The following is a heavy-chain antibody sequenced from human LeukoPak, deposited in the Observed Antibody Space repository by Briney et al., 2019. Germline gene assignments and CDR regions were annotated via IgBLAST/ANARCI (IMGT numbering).Heavy chain of an antibody. J-gene: IGHJ4*02. Sequence: SQTLSLTCTVSGGSISSGNYYWTWIRQPAGKGLEWIGHIYTTGSTNYNPSLKSRVTISVDTSKNQFSLKLSSVTAADTAVYYCAREYYGSGSFYNSLYFDYWGQGALVTVSS. V-gene: IGHV4-61*09. CDR3: AREYYGSGSFYNSLYFDY. CDR1: GGSISSGNYY. D-gene: IGHD3-10*01. CDR2: IYTTGST.